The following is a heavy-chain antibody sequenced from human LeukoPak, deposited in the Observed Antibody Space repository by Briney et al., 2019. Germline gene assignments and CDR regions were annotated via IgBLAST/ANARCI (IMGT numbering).Heavy chain of an antibody. CDR3: ARVVERRPYYYYYGMDV. D-gene: IGHD1-1*01. CDR2: IYYSGST. J-gene: IGHJ6*02. Sequence: SETLSLTCTVSGGSISSYYWSWIRQPPGKGLEWIGYIYYSGSTNCNPSLKSRVTISVDTSKNQFSLKLSSGTAADTAVYYCARVVERRPYYYYYGMDVWGQGTTVTVSS. V-gene: IGHV4-59*01. CDR1: GGSISSYY.